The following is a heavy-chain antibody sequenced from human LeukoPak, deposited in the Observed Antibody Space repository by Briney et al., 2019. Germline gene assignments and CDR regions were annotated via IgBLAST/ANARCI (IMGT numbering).Heavy chain of an antibody. CDR3: ANLPL. J-gene: IGHJ4*02. V-gene: IGHV3-30*18. CDR1: GFTFSNYR. CDR2: ISYDGSNK. Sequence: GGSLRLSCATSGFTFSNYRMHWVRQAPGKGLEWVAVISYDGSNKYYADSVKGRFTISRDNSKNTLYLQMNSLRPEDAAVYYCANLPLWGQGTLVTVS.